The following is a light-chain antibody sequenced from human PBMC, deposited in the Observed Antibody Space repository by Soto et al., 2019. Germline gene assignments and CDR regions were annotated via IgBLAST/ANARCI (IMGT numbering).Light chain of an antibody. V-gene: IGLV2-8*01. CDR3: SSYAGSNNFEV. CDR2: EVS. Sequence: QSALTQPPSASGSPGQSVTISCTGTSSDVGGYNYVSWYQQHPGKAPELMIYEVSKRPSGVPDRFSGSKSGNTASLTVSGLQAEDEADYYCSSYAGSNNFEVFGTGTKVTVL. J-gene: IGLJ1*01. CDR1: SSDVGGYNY.